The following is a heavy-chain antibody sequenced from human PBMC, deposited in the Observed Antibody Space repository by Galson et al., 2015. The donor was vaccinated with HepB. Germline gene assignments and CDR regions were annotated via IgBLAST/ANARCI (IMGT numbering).Heavy chain of an antibody. CDR2: IIPMFGEP. V-gene: IGHV1-69*13. J-gene: IGHJ6*02. CDR3: ARGNYGMDV. Sequence: SVKVSCKASGGTFSSYAISWVRQAPAQGLEWMGGIIPMFGEPRHAQKFQDRITLSADASTSTAYMEVTSLQSADTAVYYCARGNYGMDVWGQGTTVIVSS. CDR1: GGTFSSYA.